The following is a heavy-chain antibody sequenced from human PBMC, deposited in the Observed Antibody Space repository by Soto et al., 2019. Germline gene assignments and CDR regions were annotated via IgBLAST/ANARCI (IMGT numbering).Heavy chain of an antibody. CDR1: GFTFGSYW. Sequence: GGSLRLSCAASGFTFGSYWMSWVRQAPGKGLEWVANIKQDGSEKYYVDSVKDRFTISRDNAKNSLYLQMNSLRAEDTAVYYCARDKGYDFWSGYYYYYYYGMDVWGQGTTVTVSS. D-gene: IGHD3-3*01. J-gene: IGHJ6*02. CDR3: ARDKGYDFWSGYYYYYYYGMDV. V-gene: IGHV3-7*01. CDR2: IKQDGSEK.